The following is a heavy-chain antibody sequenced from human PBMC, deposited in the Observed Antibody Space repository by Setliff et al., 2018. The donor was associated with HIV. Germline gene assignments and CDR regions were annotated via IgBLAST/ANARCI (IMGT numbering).Heavy chain of an antibody. V-gene: IGHV1-69*05. CDR3: ARDIGLSN. CDR1: GYIFTSYG. Sequence: SVKVSCKASGYIFTSYGISWVRQAPGQGLEWMGGIIPIFGTANYDQRFQGRVTITRDTSISTAYMELSSLRSEDTAVYYCARDIGLSNWGQGTLVTVSS. D-gene: IGHD2-21*02. CDR2: IIPIFGTA. J-gene: IGHJ4*02.